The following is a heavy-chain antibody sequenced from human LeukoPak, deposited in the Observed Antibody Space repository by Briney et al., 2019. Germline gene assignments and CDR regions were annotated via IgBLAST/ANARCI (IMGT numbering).Heavy chain of an antibody. CDR2: INVKSGGA. J-gene: IGHJ4*02. D-gene: IGHD4-11*01. Sequence: ASVKVSCKASGYSFTDYHMHWVRQAPGQGFEWMGWINVKSGGATYAQKFQGRVTMTRDTSIRSAYMELSRLTFDDTAVYYCARVGYSNSYDYWGQGTLVTVSS. CDR3: ARVGYSNSYDY. CDR1: GYSFTDYH. V-gene: IGHV1-2*02.